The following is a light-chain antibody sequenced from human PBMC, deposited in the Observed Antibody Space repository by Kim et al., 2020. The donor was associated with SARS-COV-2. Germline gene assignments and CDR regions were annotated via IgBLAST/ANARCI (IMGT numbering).Light chain of an antibody. CDR3: QQSNNWPRT. J-gene: IGKJ1*01. CDR2: DAS. Sequence: ASPGERATLSCRASQSVSSNLAWYQQKPGQAPRLLIYDASTRATDIPARFSGSGSGTDFTLTISSLQPEDFAAYYCQQSNNWPRTFGHGTKVDIK. V-gene: IGKV3-15*01. CDR1: QSVSSN.